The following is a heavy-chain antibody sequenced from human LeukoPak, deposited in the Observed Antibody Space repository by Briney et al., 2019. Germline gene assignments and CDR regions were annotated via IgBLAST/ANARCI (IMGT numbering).Heavy chain of an antibody. V-gene: IGHV3-33*01. J-gene: IGHJ4*02. D-gene: IGHD1-26*01. CDR2: IWYDGNNK. CDR1: GFTFSSYG. CDR3: ARDQGGSLDY. Sequence: GGSLRLSCAASGFTFSSYGMHWVRQAPGKGLEWVALIWYDGNNKYYADSVKGRFTISRDNSKNTLYLQLNSLRAEDTAVYYCARDQGGSLDYWGQGTLVTVSS.